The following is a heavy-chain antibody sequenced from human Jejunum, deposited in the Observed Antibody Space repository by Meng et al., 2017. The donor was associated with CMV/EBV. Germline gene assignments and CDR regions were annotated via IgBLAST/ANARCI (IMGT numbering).Heavy chain of an antibody. CDR2: VSSVSSYT. CDR3: ARDRYCTNGVCYTHFDS. J-gene: IGHJ4*02. CDR1: GFTFDDYY. Sequence: QVQLVESGGGLVKPGGSLRLSCAASGFTFDDYYMNWIRQAPGKGLEWVSSVSSVSSYTNYADSVKGRFTISRDNAKNSLYPQMNSLRAEDTAVYYCARDRYCTNGVCYTHFDSWGQGTLVTVSS. D-gene: IGHD2-8*01. V-gene: IGHV3-11*06.